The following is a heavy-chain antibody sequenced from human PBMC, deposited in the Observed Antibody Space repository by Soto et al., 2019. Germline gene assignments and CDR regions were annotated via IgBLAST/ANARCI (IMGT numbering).Heavy chain of an antibody. CDR3: ARSMSMGYSSGWYFDY. V-gene: IGHV3-33*01. J-gene: IGHJ4*02. CDR1: GFTFSSYG. D-gene: IGHD6-19*01. Sequence: QVQLVESGGGVVQPGRSLRLSCAASGFTFSSYGMHWVRQAPGKGLAWVAVIWYDGSNKYYADSVKGRFTISRDNSKNTLYLQMNSLRAEDTAVYYCARSMSMGYSSGWYFDYWGQGTLVTVSS. CDR2: IWYDGSNK.